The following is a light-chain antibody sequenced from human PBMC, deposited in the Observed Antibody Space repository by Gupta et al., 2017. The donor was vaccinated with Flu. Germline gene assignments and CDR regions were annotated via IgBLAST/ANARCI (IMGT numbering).Light chain of an antibody. CDR2: EVS. CDR3: GSYTTSSNLRV. Sequence: NISCTVTSSDIGGYNYVSRYQQHPGKPPNLMIYEVSARPSGVANRFSGSKSGNTASLTISGLQAEDEADYYCGSYTTSSNLRVFGGGTKLTVL. V-gene: IGLV2-14*01. CDR1: SSDIGGYNY. J-gene: IGLJ3*02.